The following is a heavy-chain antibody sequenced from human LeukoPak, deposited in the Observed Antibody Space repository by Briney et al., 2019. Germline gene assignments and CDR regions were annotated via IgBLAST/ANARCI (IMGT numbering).Heavy chain of an antibody. Sequence: SETLSLTCTVSGGSISSSNSYWGWIRQPPGKGLEWIGSIYYSGSTSYYSGSTYYNPSLKSRVTISVDTSKNQFSLKLSSVTAADTAVYYCARDGGPYDSSGYYYYYYMDVWGKGTTVTVSS. CDR1: GGSISSSNSY. V-gene: IGHV4-39*02. D-gene: IGHD3-22*01. J-gene: IGHJ6*03. CDR2: IYYSGSTSYYSGST. CDR3: ARDGGPYDSSGYYYYYYMDV.